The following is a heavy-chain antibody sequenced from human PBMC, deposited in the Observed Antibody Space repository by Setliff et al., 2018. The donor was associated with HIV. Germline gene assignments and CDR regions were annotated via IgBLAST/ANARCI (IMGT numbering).Heavy chain of an antibody. CDR1: GGSISSSSYY. Sequence: PSETLSLTCTVSGGSISSSSYYWGWIRQPPGKGLEWIGSIYYSGSTYYNPSLKSRVTISVDTSKNQFSLKLSSVTAADSAVYYCARKDWTVAALEYWGQGTLVTVSS. CDR2: IYYSGST. J-gene: IGHJ4*02. V-gene: IGHV4-39*01. CDR3: ARKDWTVAALEY. D-gene: IGHD1-1*01.